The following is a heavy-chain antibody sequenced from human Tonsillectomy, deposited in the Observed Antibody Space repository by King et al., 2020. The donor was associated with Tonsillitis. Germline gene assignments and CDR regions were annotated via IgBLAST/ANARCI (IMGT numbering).Heavy chain of an antibody. J-gene: IGHJ3*02. CDR3: AKGLYYYGSGTYYRRRDAFDI. CDR2: ISFDGHNL. V-gene: IGHV3-30*18. CDR1: GFPFRGFG. D-gene: IGHD3-10*01. Sequence: VPLVASGGVVVPPGRSLRLSCAASGFPFRGFGLYWVRPAPGTGLAWVSFISFDGHNLAYAASVKGRFTLSRASSPDTLYLQMESLRAEDTAVYYCAKGLYYYGSGTYYRRRDAFDIWGQGTLVTVAS.